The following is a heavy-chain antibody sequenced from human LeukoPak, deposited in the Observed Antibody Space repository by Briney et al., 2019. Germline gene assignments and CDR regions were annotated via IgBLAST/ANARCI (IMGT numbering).Heavy chain of an antibody. CDR2: IWYDGSNK. J-gene: IGHJ4*02. CDR1: GFTFSSYG. D-gene: IGHD3-9*01. CDR3: AVESEYYDILTGYYLY. Sequence: GRSLRLSCAASGFTFSSYGMHWVRQAPGKGLEWVAVIWYDGSNKYYADSVKGRFTISRDNSKNTLYLQMNSLRAEDTAVYYCAVESEYYDILTGYYLYWGQGTLVTVSS. V-gene: IGHV3-33*01.